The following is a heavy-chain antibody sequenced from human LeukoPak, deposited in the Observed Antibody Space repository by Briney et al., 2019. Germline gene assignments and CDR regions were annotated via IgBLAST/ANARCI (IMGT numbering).Heavy chain of an antibody. V-gene: IGHV3-30-3*01. CDR1: GFTFSSYA. D-gene: IGHD6-13*01. J-gene: IGHJ4*02. CDR3: ARDQTYSSSWYGGGLDY. Sequence: PGGSLRLSCAASGFTFSSYAMHWVRQAPGKGLEWVAVISYDGSNKYYADSVKGRFTISRDNSKNTLYLQMNSLRAEDTAVYYCARDQTYSSSWYGGGLDYWGQGTLVTVSS. CDR2: ISYDGSNK.